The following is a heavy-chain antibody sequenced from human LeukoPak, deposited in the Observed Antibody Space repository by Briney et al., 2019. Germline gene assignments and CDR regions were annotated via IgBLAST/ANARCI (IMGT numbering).Heavy chain of an antibody. V-gene: IGHV3-33*05. CDR3: ARALGYYYDTSCYYCLDS. D-gene: IGHD3-22*01. J-gene: IGHJ4*02. CDR1: GFTFSSYG. Sequence: GGSLRLSCAASGFTFSSYGMYWVRQAPGKGLEWVAFILYDGSNKNYADSVKGQFTISRDNTRTTLDLQTTNLRAEDTGVYYCARALGYYYDTSCYYCLDSWGQGTLVTVSS. CDR2: ILYDGSNK.